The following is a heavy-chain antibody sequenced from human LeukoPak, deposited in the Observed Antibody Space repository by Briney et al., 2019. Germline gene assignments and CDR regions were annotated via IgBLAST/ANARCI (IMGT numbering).Heavy chain of an antibody. Sequence: SETLSLTCTVSGGSISSGGYYWSWIRQPPGKGLEWIGNIYYSGSAYYNPSLKSRVTMSVDTSKNQFSLKLSSVTAADTAVYYCARKPIVNSAWYYFDYWGRGTLVTVSS. D-gene: IGHD3-22*01. J-gene: IGHJ4*02. V-gene: IGHV4-39*07. CDR2: IYYSGSA. CDR1: GGSISSGGYY. CDR3: ARKPIVNSAWYYFDY.